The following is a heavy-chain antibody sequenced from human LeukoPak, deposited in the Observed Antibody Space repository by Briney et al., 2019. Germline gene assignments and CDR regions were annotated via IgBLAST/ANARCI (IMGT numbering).Heavy chain of an antibody. D-gene: IGHD3-10*01. CDR1: GFTVSTKY. J-gene: IGHJ2*01. CDR3: ARVGDHYHWNLDL. CDR2: LYSGGTT. Sequence: GGSLRLSCAASGFTVSTKYMNWVRQAPGKGLEWVSILYSGGTTYYADSVKGRFTISRDTSKNTVSLQMKSLRAEDTAVYFCARVGDHYHWNLDLWGRGTLVTVSS. V-gene: IGHV3-53*01.